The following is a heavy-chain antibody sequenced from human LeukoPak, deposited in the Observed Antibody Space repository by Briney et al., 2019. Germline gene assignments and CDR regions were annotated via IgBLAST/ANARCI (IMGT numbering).Heavy chain of an antibody. CDR3: ARLRRNSDRSDFFYYYDH. CDR1: GFTFSDYS. D-gene: IGHD3-22*01. J-gene: IGHJ4*02. V-gene: IGHV3-21*01. Sequence: GGSLRLPCAASGFTFSDYSMNWVRQAPGKGLEWVASVNTVSSYIYYADSMRGRFTISRDNAKNSLFLQMNSLGAEDTAVYYCARLRRNSDRSDFFYYYDHWGQGTLVTVSS. CDR2: VNTVSSYI.